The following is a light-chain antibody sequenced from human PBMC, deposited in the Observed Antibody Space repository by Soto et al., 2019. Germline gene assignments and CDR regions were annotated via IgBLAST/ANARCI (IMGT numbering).Light chain of an antibody. CDR2: GAS. V-gene: IGKV3-15*01. CDR1: QSVTNS. CDR3: QQYNHWPRMLS. Sequence: EIVLAQSPGTLSLSPGERATLSCRASQSVTNSFLAWYQQKPGQAPRLLIYGASSRASDVPARFSGSGSGTEFTLTIASLQSEDFAIYYCQQYNHWPRMLSFGGGTGGYQ. J-gene: IGKJ4*01.